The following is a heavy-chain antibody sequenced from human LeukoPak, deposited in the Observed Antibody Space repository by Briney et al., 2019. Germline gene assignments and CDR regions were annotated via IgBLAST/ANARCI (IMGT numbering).Heavy chain of an antibody. CDR1: CGSISSYY. CDR2: IYYSGST. CDR3: ARLSYGSRLGV. J-gene: IGHJ6*02. V-gene: IGHV4-59*08. D-gene: IGHD3-10*01. Sequence: SETLSLTCTVACGSISSYYWRWIRQPPGKGREWMGYIYYSGSTSYNPSLKSRFTISVDTSKNQFSLKMSSVTAADTAVYYCARLSYGSRLGVWGQGTTVTVSS.